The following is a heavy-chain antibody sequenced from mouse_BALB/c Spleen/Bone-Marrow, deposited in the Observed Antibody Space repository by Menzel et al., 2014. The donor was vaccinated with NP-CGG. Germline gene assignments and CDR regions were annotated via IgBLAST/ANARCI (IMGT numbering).Heavy chain of an antibody. Sequence: QVQLKQSGAELVRPGVSVKISCKGSGYTFTDYSIHWVRQSHAKSLEWIGVISTYYGDANYNQKFKGKATMTVDKSSSTAYMELARLTSEDSAIYYCARRGSMDYWGQGTSVTVSS. J-gene: IGHJ4*01. V-gene: IGHV1-67*01. CDR3: ARRGSMDY. CDR2: ISTYYGDA. CDR1: GYTFTDYS.